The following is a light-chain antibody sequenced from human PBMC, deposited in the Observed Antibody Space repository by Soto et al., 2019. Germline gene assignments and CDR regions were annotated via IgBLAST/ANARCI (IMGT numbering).Light chain of an antibody. CDR3: ISYSGSTTHIL. CDR1: SSDIGGYNY. CDR2: DVT. V-gene: IGLV2-14*01. J-gene: IGLJ2*01. Sequence: QSALTQPASVSGSPGQSITISCTGSSSDIGGYNYVSWYQQHPGKAPKLIIYDVTYRPSGLSDRFSASKSGSTASLTISGLPPEDEADYYGISYSGSTTHILFGGGTKVTVL.